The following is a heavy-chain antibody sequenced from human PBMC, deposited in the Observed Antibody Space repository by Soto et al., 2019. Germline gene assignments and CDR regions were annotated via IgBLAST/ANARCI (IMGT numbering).Heavy chain of an antibody. J-gene: IGHJ4*02. CDR2: IYSGGDK. D-gene: IGHD5-12*01. CDR1: GFTVSSNH. Sequence: GGSLRLSCAASGFTVSSNHMSWVRQAPGKGLEWVSVIYSGGDKHYAESVKGRFTISRDNSKNTLYLQMNSLRAEDTAVYYCARENSGYETFYFDYWGPGALVTVSS. CDR3: ARENSGYETFYFDY. V-gene: IGHV3-66*01.